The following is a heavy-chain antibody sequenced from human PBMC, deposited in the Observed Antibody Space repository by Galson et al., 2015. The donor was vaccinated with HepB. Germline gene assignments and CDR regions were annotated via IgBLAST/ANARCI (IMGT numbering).Heavy chain of an antibody. D-gene: IGHD5-18*01. CDR2: ISSSSDYI. CDR3: ARGSGDSYGPFDY. V-gene: IGHV3-21*01. J-gene: IGHJ4*02. Sequence: SLRLSCAASGFAFSRYSMHWVRQAPGKGLEWVSSISSSSDYIYYADSVKGQFTISRDNAKNSLFLQMNTLRAEDTAVYNCARGSGDSYGPFDYWGQGTPVTVSS. CDR1: GFAFSRYS.